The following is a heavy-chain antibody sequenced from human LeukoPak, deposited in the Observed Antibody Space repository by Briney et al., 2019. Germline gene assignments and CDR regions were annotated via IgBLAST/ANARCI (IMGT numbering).Heavy chain of an antibody. CDR3: ARDARGYCSGGGCYSAY. CDR2: ISAYNGNT. CDR1: GYTFTSYG. J-gene: IGHJ4*02. V-gene: IGHV1-18*01. D-gene: IGHD2-15*01. Sequence: ASVKVSCKASGYTFTSYGISWVRQAPGQGLEWMGWISAYNGNTNYAQKLQGRVTMTTDTSTSTAYMELRSLRSDDTAVYYCARDARGYCSGGGCYSAYWGQGTLVTVSS.